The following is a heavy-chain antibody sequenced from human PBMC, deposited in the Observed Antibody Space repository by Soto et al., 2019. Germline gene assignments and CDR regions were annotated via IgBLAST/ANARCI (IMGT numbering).Heavy chain of an antibody. V-gene: IGHV1-69*02. CDR3: AIEYCISTSCYREY. CDR1: GGTFSSYT. J-gene: IGHJ4*02. D-gene: IGHD2-2*02. CDR2: IVPILGIA. Sequence: QVQLVQSGAEVKKPGSSVKVSCKASGGTFSSYTISWVRQAPGQGLEWMGRIVPILGIANYAQKFQGRVTITADKSTSTAYMELSRLRSEDTAVYYCAIEYCISTSCYREYWGQGTLVTVSS.